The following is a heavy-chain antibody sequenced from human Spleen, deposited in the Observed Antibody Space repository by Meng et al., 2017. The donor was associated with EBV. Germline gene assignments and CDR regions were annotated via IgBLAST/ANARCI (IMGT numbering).Heavy chain of an antibody. J-gene: IGHJ4*02. V-gene: IGHV4-4*02. D-gene: IGHD3-22*01. CDR2: IHHSGTT. CDR1: GASIDSIDW. Sequence: QVPQQEAGPGLVKPSGTLSLTCAVSGASIDSIDWWTWVRKAPGKGLEWIGEIHHSGTTNYNPSLESRVTISIDKSDNQFSLKLTSVTAADTAVYYCARGLGGHYPTMEYWGQGTLVTVSS. CDR3: ARGLGGHYPTMEY.